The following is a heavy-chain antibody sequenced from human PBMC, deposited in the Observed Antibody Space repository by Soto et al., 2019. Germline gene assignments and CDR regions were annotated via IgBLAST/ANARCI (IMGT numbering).Heavy chain of an antibody. J-gene: IGHJ4*02. D-gene: IGHD6-25*01. CDR1: GYTFTSYD. CDR3: VREMWTRSGPQNFFDY. V-gene: IGHV1-8*01. Sequence: ASVKVACKASGYTFTSYDINWVRQATGQGLEWMGWMNPNSGNTGYAQKFQGRVTMTRDTSTSTAYMELRSLSSDDTAIYYCVREMWTRSGPQNFFDYWGLGALVTVSS. CDR2: MNPNSGNT.